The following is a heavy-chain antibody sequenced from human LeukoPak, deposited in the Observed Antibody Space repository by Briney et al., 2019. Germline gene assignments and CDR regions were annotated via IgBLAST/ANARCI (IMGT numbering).Heavy chain of an antibody. CDR2: IYQGEST. Sequence: PSGTLSLTCGVSGGYISSSKWWSWVRQPPGKGLEWIGEIYQGESTTYNPSLESRVTMSVDKSNNQLSLTLTSVTAADTAVYYCARNGDFCLDYWGQGTLVTVSS. CDR3: ARNGDFCLDY. CDR1: GGYISSSKW. V-gene: IGHV4-4*02. J-gene: IGHJ4*02. D-gene: IGHD2-21*02.